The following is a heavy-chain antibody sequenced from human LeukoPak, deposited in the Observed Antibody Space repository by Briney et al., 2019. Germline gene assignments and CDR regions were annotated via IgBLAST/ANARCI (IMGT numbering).Heavy chain of an antibody. CDR2: INSDGSST. CDR1: GFTFSTYW. V-gene: IGHV3-74*01. CDR3: AREIHRWEVPGY. D-gene: IGHD2-2*01. Sequence: PGGSLRLSCAASGFTFSTYWMNWVRQAPGTGPVWVSRINSDGSSTSYADSVKGRFTISRDNANNTLYLQMNSLRAEDTAVYYCAREIHRWEVPGYWGQGTLVTVSS. J-gene: IGHJ4*02.